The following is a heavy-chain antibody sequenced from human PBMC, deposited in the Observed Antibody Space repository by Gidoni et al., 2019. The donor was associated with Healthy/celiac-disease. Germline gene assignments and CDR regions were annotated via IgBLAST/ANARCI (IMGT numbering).Heavy chain of an antibody. CDR2: IYYSGST. CDR1: GGSISSYY. J-gene: IGHJ5*02. CDR3: ARDHTQVGFDP. D-gene: IGHD2-2*02. V-gene: IGHV4-59*01. Sequence: QVQLQESGPGLVKPSETLSLTCTVSGGSISSYYWSWIRQPPGKGLEWIGYIYYSGSTNYNPSLKSRVTISVDTSKNQFSLKLSSVTAADTAVYYCARDHTQVGFDPWGQGTLVTVSS.